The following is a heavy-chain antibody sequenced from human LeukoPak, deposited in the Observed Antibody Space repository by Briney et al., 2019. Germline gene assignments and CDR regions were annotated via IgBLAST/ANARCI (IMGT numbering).Heavy chain of an antibody. CDR3: ARDHGSYYDSSGYLDY. Sequence: ASVKVSCKASGYTFTSYDISWVRQAPGQGLEWMGWISAYNGNTNYAQKLQGRVTMTTDTSTSTAYMELRSLRSDDTAVYYCARDHGSYYDSSGYLDYWGQGTLVTVSS. J-gene: IGHJ4*02. V-gene: IGHV1-18*01. CDR1: GYTFTSYD. CDR2: ISAYNGNT. D-gene: IGHD3-22*01.